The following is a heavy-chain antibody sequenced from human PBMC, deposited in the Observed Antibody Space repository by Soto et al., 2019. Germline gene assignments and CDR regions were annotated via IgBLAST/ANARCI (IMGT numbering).Heavy chain of an antibody. CDR1: GFTFSSYA. V-gene: IGHV3-23*01. J-gene: IGHJ4*02. Sequence: LRLSCAASGFTFSSYAMSWVRQAPGKGLEWVSAISGSGGSTYYADSVKGRFTISRDNSKNTLYLQMNSLRAEDTAVYYCAKAWSYDSSGYYDYWGQGTMVTVYS. D-gene: IGHD3-22*01. CDR2: ISGSGGST. CDR3: AKAWSYDSSGYYDY.